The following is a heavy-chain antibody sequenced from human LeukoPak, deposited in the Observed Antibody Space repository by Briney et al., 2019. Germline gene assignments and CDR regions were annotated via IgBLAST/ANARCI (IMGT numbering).Heavy chain of an antibody. D-gene: IGHD1-26*01. CDR1: GYTFTSYD. J-gene: IGHJ6*03. CDR2: ISAYNGNT. CDR3: ARDSGSYSRDYYYYMDV. Sequence: ASVKVSCKASGYTFTSYDINWVRQATGQGLEWMGWISAYNGNTNYAQKLQGRVTMTTDTSTSTAYMELRSLRSDDTAVYYCARDSGSYSRDYYYYMDVWGKGTTVTVSS. V-gene: IGHV1-18*01.